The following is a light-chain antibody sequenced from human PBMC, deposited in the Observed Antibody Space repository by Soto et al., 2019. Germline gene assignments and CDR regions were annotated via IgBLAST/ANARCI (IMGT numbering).Light chain of an antibody. J-gene: IGLJ3*02. CDR1: SSDVGGYNY. V-gene: IGLV2-11*01. CDR3: CSYAGSYLWV. CDR2: DVS. Sequence: QPALTQPRSVSGSPGQSVTISCTGTSSDVGGYNYVSWYQQHPGKAPKLMIYDVSKRPSGVPDRFSGSKSGNTASLTISGLQAEDEADYYCCSYAGSYLWVFGGGTKLTVL.